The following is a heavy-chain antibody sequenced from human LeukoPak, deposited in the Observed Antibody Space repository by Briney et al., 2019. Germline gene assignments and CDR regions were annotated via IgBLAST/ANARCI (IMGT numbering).Heavy chain of an antibody. D-gene: IGHD5/OR15-5a*01. CDR2: TSGDGITT. J-gene: IGHJ4*02. Sequence: GGSLRLSCAASGFSFSSYWMHWVRQAPGKGLEWVSLTSGDGITTYFADSVKGRFTISRDNSKSSLFLQMNSLRTEDTALYYCARDHVYGGADYWGQGTLVTVSS. CDR1: GFSFSSYW. CDR3: ARDHVYGGADY. V-gene: IGHV3-43*02.